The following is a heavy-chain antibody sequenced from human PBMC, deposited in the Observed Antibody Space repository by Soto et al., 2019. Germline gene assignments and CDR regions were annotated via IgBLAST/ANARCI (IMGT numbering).Heavy chain of an antibody. CDR3: ARVQSIAAAGNAYYYYGMDV. CDR1: GRSISSYY. J-gene: IGHJ6*02. Sequence: LSETLSHSCTVSGRSISSYYGSWIRQPPGKGLEWIGYIYYSGSTNYNPSLKSRVTISVDTSKNQFSLKLSSVTAADTAVYYCARVQSIAAAGNAYYYYGMDVWGQGTTVPVS. D-gene: IGHD6-13*01. CDR2: IYYSGST. V-gene: IGHV4-59*01.